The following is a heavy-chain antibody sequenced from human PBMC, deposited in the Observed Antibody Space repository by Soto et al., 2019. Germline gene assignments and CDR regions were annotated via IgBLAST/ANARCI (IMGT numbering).Heavy chain of an antibody. J-gene: IGHJ3*02. CDR1: GGTFSSYA. CDR3: ARYRDGYNTADDAFDI. Sequence: SVKVSCKASGGTFSSYAISWVRQAPGQGLEWMGGIIPIFGTANYAQKFQGRVTITADESTSTAYMELSSLRSEDTAVYYCARYRDGYNTADDAFDIWGQGTMVTVSS. V-gene: IGHV1-69*13. D-gene: IGHD5-12*01. CDR2: IIPIFGTA.